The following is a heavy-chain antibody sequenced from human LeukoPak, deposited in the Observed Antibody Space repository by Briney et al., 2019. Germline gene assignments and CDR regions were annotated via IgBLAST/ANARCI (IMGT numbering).Heavy chain of an antibody. CDR3: ARDSLYNFWSGYYHTTYYFDY. J-gene: IGHJ4*02. D-gene: IGHD3-3*01. CDR2: ICTSGST. V-gene: IGHV4-61*09. CDR1: GGSISSGNYY. Sequence: PSQTLSLTCTVSGGSISSGNYYWSWIRQPAGKGLEWIGHICTSGSTNYNPSLKSRVTISVDTSKNQFSLNLRSMTAADTAVYYCARDSLYNFWSGYYHTTYYFDYWGQGILVTVSS.